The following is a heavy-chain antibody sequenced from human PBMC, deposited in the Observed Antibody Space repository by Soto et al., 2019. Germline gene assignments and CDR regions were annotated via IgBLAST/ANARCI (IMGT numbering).Heavy chain of an antibody. Sequence: SETLSLTCIVSGDSVTSGSYYWTWLRQPPGKGLEWIGYISYTGRTKYNPSLQSRVTISVDTSKNDFSLNLSSVTAADTAVYFCARECGLLPYYVMNVWGHGTAVTVS. J-gene: IGHJ6*02. D-gene: IGHD2-21*01. CDR1: GDSVTSGSYY. V-gene: IGHV4-61*03. CDR3: ARECGLLPYYVMNV. CDR2: ISYTGRT.